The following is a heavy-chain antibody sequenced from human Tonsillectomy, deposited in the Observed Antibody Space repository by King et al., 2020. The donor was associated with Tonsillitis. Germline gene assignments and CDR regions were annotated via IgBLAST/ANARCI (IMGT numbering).Heavy chain of an antibody. V-gene: IGHV5-51*01. D-gene: IGHD6-19*01. J-gene: IGHJ3*02. CDR2: IYPGDSDT. Sequence: QLVQSGAEVKKPGESLKISCKGSGYSFTSYWIGWVRQMPGKGLEWMGIIYPGDSDTRYSPSFQGQVTISADKSISTAYLQWSSLKASDTAMYYCARPTEAGAVAGTDDAFDIWGQGTMVTVSS. CDR1: GYSFTSYW. CDR3: ARPTEAGAVAGTDDAFDI.